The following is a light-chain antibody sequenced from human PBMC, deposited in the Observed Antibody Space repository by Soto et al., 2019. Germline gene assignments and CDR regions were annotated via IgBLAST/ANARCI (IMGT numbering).Light chain of an antibody. CDR1: QGVSSSY. Sequence: EIWLTHSPGTLYLSPGEKSTLSCRASQGVSSSYLAWYQQKPGQAPRLLIYGASSRATGILDRFSDSGSGTDFTLTISRLEPEEFAVYYCQQYGSSPYTFGQATKMEIK. J-gene: IGKJ2*01. CDR2: GAS. CDR3: QQYGSSPYT. V-gene: IGKV3-20*01.